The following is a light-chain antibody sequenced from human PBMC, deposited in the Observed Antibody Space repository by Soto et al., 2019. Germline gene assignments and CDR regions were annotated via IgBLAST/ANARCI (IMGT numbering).Light chain of an antibody. V-gene: IGKV3-15*01. J-gene: IGKJ5*01. CDR1: QSVSSK. CDR2: GAS. CDR3: QNYNNWTPT. Sequence: EIVMTQSPATLSVSPGERATLSCRASQSVSSKLSWYQQKPGQAPRLLIDGASSRATGISARFSGSRSGTEFTLTISSLQSEDFAVYYCQNYNNWTPTFGKGTRLEIK.